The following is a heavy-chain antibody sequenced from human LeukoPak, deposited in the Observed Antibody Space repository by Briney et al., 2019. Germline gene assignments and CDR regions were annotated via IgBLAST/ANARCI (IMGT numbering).Heavy chain of an antibody. Sequence: GGSLRLSFAASGFTFSSYCMSWVRQAPGKGLEWVANIKQDGTEKYYADSVKGRFTISRDNARNSQYLQMNSLRVEDTAVYYCARDPGSYTSYWGQGTLVTVSS. CDR2: IKQDGTEK. CDR1: GFTFSSYC. V-gene: IGHV3-7*01. CDR3: ARDPGSYTSY. J-gene: IGHJ4*02. D-gene: IGHD1-26*01.